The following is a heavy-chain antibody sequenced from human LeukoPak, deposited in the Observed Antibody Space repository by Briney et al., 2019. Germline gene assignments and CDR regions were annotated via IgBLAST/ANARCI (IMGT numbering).Heavy chain of an antibody. D-gene: IGHD1-26*01. CDR2: ISSNGGST. Sequence: GGSLRLSCAASGFTFSSYAMHWVRQAPGKGLEYVSAISSNGGSTYYANSVKGRFTISRDNSKNTLYLQMGSLRAEDMAVYYCARGPIVGATRSYFQHWGRGTLVAVSS. CDR1: GFTFSSYA. CDR3: ARGPIVGATRSYFQH. J-gene: IGHJ1*01. V-gene: IGHV3-64*01.